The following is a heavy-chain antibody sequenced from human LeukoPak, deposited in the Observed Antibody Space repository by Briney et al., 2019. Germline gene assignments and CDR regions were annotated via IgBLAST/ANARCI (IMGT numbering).Heavy chain of an antibody. J-gene: IGHJ5*02. CDR1: GGSISSGGYY. V-gene: IGHV4-31*03. CDR2: IYYSGST. D-gene: IGHD4-11*01. CDR3: ARAARNYVGDWFDP. Sequence: SETLSLTCTVSGGSISSGGYYWSWIRQHPGKGLEWIGYIYYSGSTYYNPSLKSRVTISVETSKNQFSLKLSSVTAADTAVYYCARAARNYVGDWFDPWGQGTLVTVSS.